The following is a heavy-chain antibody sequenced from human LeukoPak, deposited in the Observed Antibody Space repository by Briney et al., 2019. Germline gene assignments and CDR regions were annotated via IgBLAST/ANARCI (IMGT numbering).Heavy chain of an antibody. CDR3: AFGGSGSYYTDYFDY. V-gene: IGHV3-48*02. CDR2: ITSSSNTI. D-gene: IGHD3-10*01. Sequence: PGGSLRLSCAASGFTFSGYYMSWVRQAPGKGLEWVSYITSSSNTIYYADSVKGRFTISRDNAKNSLYLQVNSLRDEDTAVYYCAFGGSGSYYTDYFDYWGQGTLVTVSS. CDR1: GFTFSGYY. J-gene: IGHJ4*02.